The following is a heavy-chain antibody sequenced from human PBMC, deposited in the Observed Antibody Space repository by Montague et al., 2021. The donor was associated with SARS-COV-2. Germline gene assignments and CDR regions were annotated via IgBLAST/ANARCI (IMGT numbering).Heavy chain of an antibody. CDR1: GGSFSNYY. J-gene: IGHJ5*02. Sequence: SETLSLTCAVYGGSFSNYYWSWIRQPPGEGLQWIGEIQHSGGTNYNPSLKSRVTISVDTSKNQLSLKLSSVTAADTAVYYCTRGRAISTLFVPHQRWFDPWGQGTLVTVSS. V-gene: IGHV4-34*01. CDR3: TRGRAISTLFVPHQRWFDP. CDR2: IQHSGGT. D-gene: IGHD3-9*01.